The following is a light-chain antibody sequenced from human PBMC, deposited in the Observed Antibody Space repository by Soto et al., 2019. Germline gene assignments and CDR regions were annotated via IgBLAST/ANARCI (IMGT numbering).Light chain of an antibody. Sequence: DIQMTQSPSSLSASAGDRVTITCRASQTISNYLNWYQHNPGKAPKLLISDASSLQSGVPSRFSGGGSGTDFTLTISNLRPEDFATYYCQQSYSTPPTFGQGTKVEIK. J-gene: IGKJ2*01. CDR3: QQSYSTPPT. CDR2: DAS. CDR1: QTISNY. V-gene: IGKV1-39*01.